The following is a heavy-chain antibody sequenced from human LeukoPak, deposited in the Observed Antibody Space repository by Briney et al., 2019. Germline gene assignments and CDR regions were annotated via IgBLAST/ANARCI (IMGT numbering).Heavy chain of an antibody. D-gene: IGHD1-1*01. CDR2: IYYSGST. Sequence: PGGSLRLSCAASGFTFDDYGMSWVRQAPGKGLEWIGSIYYSGSTYYNPSLKSRVTISVDTSKNQFSLRLNSVTAADTAVYYCGASELERRPRVAIDYWGQGTLVTVSS. CDR3: GASELERRPRVAIDY. V-gene: IGHV4-38-2*01. CDR1: GFTFDDYG. J-gene: IGHJ4*02.